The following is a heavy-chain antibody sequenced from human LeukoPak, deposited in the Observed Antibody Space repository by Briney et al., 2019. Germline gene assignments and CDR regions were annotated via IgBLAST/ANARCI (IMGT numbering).Heavy chain of an antibody. CDR2: IIPILGIA. Sequence: ASMKVSCKASGGTFSSYAISWVRQAPGQGLEWMGRIIPILGIANYAQKFQGRVTITADKSTSTAYMELSSLRSEDTAVYYCARHGGNQNFDYWGQGTLVTVSP. CDR1: GGTFSSYA. CDR3: ARHGGNQNFDY. V-gene: IGHV1-69*04. J-gene: IGHJ4*02. D-gene: IGHD4-23*01.